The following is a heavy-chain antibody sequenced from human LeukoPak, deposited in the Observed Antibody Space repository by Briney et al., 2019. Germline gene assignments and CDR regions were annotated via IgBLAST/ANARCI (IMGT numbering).Heavy chain of an antibody. J-gene: IGHJ4*02. CDR2: IIPIFGIA. V-gene: IGHV1-69*04. CDR3: ARDGYCSGGSCYSRPHFDY. Sequence: GSSVKVSCKASGGTFSSYAISWVRQAPGQGLKWMGRIIPIFGIANYAQKFQGRVTITADKSTSTAYMELSSLRSEDTAVYYCARDGYCSGGSCYSRPHFDYWGQGTLVTVSS. CDR1: GGTFSSYA. D-gene: IGHD2-15*01.